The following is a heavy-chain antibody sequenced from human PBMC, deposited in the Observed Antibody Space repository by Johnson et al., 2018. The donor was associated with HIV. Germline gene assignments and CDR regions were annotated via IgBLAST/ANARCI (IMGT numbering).Heavy chain of an antibody. CDR2: ISYDGSNK. D-gene: IGHD3-16*02. CDR3: TTVKNAYIWGSYRSDACDV. V-gene: IGHV3-30-3*01. J-gene: IGHJ3*01. Sequence: QVQLVESGGGLVQPGGSLRLSCAASGFTFSSYAMHWVRQAPGKGLEWVAVISYDGSNKYYADSVKGRFTISRDNSKNTLYLQMISLKTEDTAVYFCTTVKNAYIWGSYRSDACDVWGQGTMVTVSS. CDR1: GFTFSSYA.